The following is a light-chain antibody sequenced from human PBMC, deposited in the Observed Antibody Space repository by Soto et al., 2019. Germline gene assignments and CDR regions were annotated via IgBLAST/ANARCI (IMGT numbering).Light chain of an antibody. J-gene: IGKJ1*01. CDR1: QSVLYNSNSKNY. CDR2: WAS. V-gene: IGKV4-1*01. Sequence: DIVMTQSPDSLAVSLGERATINCKSSQSVLYNSNSKNYLAWYQQKPGQPPKLLIYWASTRESGVPDRFGGSGSGTDFTLTISSLQAEDVAVYYCQQYYSTPQTFGQGTKVDIK. CDR3: QQYYSTPQT.